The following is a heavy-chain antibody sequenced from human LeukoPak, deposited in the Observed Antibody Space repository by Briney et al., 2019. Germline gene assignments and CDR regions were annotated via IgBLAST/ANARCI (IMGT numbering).Heavy chain of an antibody. D-gene: IGHD3-22*01. Sequence: PGGSLRLSCAASGFTFSSYSMNWVHQAPGKGLEWVSSISSSSSYIYYADSVKGRFTISRDNAKNSLYLQMNSLRAEDTAVYYCARDVVRGYYDSSGYYLYGIDVWGQGTTVTVSS. CDR3: ARDVVRGYYDSSGYYLYGIDV. CDR2: ISSSSSYI. J-gene: IGHJ6*02. V-gene: IGHV3-21*01. CDR1: GFTFSSYS.